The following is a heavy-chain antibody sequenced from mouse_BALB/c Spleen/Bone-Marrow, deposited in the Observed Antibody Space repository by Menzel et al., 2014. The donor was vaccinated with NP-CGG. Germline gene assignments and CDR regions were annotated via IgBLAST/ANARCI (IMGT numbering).Heavy chain of an antibody. D-gene: IGHD2-3*01. CDR3: TRDLYDGYSYYAMDY. V-gene: IGHV5-6-4*01. CDR2: ISSGGSYT. Sequence: EVKVVESGGGLVKPGGSLKLSCAASGFTFSSYTTSWVRQTPEKRLEWVATISSGGSYTYYPDSVKGRFTISRDNAKNTLYLQMSSLKSEDTAMYYCTRDLYDGYSYYAMDYWGQGTSVTVSS. J-gene: IGHJ4*01. CDR1: GFTFSSYT.